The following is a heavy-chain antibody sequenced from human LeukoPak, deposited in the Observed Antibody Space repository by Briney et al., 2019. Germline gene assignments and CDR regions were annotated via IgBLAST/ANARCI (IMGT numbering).Heavy chain of an antibody. J-gene: IGHJ4*02. CDR2: ISYDGSNK. Sequence: GRSLRLSCAASGFTFSSYAMHWVRQAPGKGLEWVAVISYDGSNKYYADSVKGRFTISRDNSKNTLYLQMNSLRSEDTAVYYCARVLWFGELLSDAFDYWGQGTLVTVSS. D-gene: IGHD3-10*01. CDR1: GFTFSSYA. V-gene: IGHV3-30-3*01. CDR3: ARVLWFGELLSDAFDY.